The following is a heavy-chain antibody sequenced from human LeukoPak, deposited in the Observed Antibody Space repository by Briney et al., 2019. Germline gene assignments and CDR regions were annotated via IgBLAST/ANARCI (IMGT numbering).Heavy chain of an antibody. CDR1: GFTFSSYG. CDR3: TRDRFYAMDA. J-gene: IGHJ6*02. Sequence: GGSLRLSCAASGFTFSSYGMHWVRQAPGKGKEWVAAISYDGSNKYYADSVKGRFTFSRDSAKNTLYLQMNSLRAEDTAVYYCTRDRFYAMDAWGQGTTVTVSS. CDR2: ISYDGSNK. V-gene: IGHV3-30*03.